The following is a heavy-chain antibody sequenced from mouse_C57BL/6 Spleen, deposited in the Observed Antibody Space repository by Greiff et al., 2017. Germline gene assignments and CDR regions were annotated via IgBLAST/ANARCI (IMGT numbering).Heavy chain of an antibody. CDR2: ISYDGSN. CDR3: ARDDGYHAMDY. V-gene: IGHV3-6*01. J-gene: IGHJ4*01. CDR1: GYSITSGYY. Sequence: EVQLVESGPGLVKPSQSLSLTCSVTGYSITSGYYWNWIRQFPGNKLEWMGYISYDGSNNYNPSLKNRISITRDTSKNQFFLKLNSVTTEDTATYYCARDDGYHAMDYWSQGTSVTVSS.